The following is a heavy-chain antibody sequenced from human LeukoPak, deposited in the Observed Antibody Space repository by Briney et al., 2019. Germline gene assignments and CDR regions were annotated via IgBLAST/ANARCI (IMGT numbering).Heavy chain of an antibody. J-gene: IGHJ6*03. CDR2: INSDGSST. CDR3: ARGGTGTTSDYYYYYMDV. D-gene: IGHD1-7*01. CDR1: GFTFSSYW. V-gene: IGHV3-74*01. Sequence: PGGSLRLSCAASGFTFSSYWMHWVRQAPGKGLVWVSRINSDGSSTSYADSVKGRFNISRDNSKNTLYLQMNSLRAEDTAVYYCARGGTGTTSDYYYYYMDVWGKGTTVTVSS.